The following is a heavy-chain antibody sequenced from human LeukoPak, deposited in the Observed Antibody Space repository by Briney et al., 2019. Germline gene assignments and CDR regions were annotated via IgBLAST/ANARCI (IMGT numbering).Heavy chain of an antibody. CDR2: ISAYNGNT. CDR3: ARDRVGSSSWCGSRRYLAPDY. CDR1: GYTFTSYG. Sequence: GASVKVSCKASGYTFTSYGISWVRQAPGQGLEWMGWISAYNGNTNYAQKLQGRVTMTTDTSTSTAYMELRSLRSDDTAVYYCARDRVGSSSWCGSRRYLAPDYWGQGTLVTVSS. J-gene: IGHJ4*02. D-gene: IGHD6-13*01. V-gene: IGHV1-18*01.